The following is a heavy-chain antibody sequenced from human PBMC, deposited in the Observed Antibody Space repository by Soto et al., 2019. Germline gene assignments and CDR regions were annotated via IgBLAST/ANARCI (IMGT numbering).Heavy chain of an antibody. CDR2: INHSGST. V-gene: IGHV4-34*01. J-gene: IGHJ4*02. D-gene: IGHD3-10*01. Sequence: QVQLQQWGAGLLKPSETLSLTCAVYGGSFSGYYWSWIRQPPGKGLEWIGEINHSGSTNYNPSLKSRVTISVDTSKNQFSLKLSSVTAADTAVYYCARGKGLLLWFGELHPHNYWGQGTLVTVSS. CDR1: GGSFSGYY. CDR3: ARGKGLLLWFGELHPHNY.